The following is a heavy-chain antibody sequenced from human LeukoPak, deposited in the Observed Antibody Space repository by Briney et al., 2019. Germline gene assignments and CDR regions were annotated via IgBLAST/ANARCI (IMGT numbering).Heavy chain of an antibody. V-gene: IGHV3-7*05. D-gene: IGHD1-14*01. CDR3: ASPGP. Sequence: GGSLRLSCAASGFTFSSYAMNWVRQAPGKGLEWVANIKQDGSEKNYVDSVKGRFTISRDNAKNSLYLQMNSLRAEDTAVYYCASPGPWGQGTLVTVSS. CDR1: GFTFSSYA. J-gene: IGHJ5*02. CDR2: IKQDGSEK.